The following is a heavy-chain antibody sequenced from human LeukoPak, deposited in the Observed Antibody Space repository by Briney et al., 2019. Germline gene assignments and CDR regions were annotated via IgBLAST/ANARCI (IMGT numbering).Heavy chain of an antibody. Sequence: ASVKVSCKASGYTFTSYGINWVRQAPGQGLEWMGWISAYNGNTDYAQKLQGRVTMTTDTSTSIACMEVRSLRSDDTAVYYCARAGAVAATPLDYWGQGTLVTVSS. CDR3: ARAGAVAATPLDY. J-gene: IGHJ4*02. D-gene: IGHD2-15*01. CDR2: ISAYNGNT. CDR1: GYTFTSYG. V-gene: IGHV1-18*01.